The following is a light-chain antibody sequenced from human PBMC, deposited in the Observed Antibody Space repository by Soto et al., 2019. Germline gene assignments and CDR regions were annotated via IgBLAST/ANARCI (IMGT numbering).Light chain of an antibody. J-gene: IGKJ5*01. V-gene: IGKV1-39*01. CDR1: QSITTY. CDR3: QQYHSYPIT. CDR2: GAS. Sequence: DIQMTQSPSSLSASVGDRVTIAGRASQSITTYLNWYQQKPGKAPKVLINGASALEGGVPSRFRGSGSRTDFTLTITYLQSEDFATYYCQQYHSYPITFGQGTRLEIK.